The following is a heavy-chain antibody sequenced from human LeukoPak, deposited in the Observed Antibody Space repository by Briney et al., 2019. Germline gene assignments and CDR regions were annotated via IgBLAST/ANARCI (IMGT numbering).Heavy chain of an antibody. J-gene: IGHJ4*02. D-gene: IGHD1-14*01. CDR1: GFTFSSYS. CDR2: ISSSGSYI. V-gene: IGHV3-21*01. Sequence: GGSLRLSCAASGFTFSSYSMNWVRQAPGKGLEWVSSISSSGSYIYYADSVKGRFTISRDNAKNSLYLQMNSLRAEDTAVYYCARDTSRNFDYWGQGTLVTVSS. CDR3: ARDTSRNFDY.